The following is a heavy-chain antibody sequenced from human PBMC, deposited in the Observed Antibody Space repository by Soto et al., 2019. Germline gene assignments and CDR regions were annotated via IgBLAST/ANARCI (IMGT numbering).Heavy chain of an antibody. CDR3: VRDGPRVYGLRWFCP. Sequence: QVQLPESGPGLVKPSQTLSLRCTDSGDSMRRGGCYWNWIRQHPRKGMEWIGSIYHRGSTNYNPSLSSPVTMSLDTSQHQLSLELTNVSAAATAVYYCVRDGPRVYGLRWFCPRCEGILVTASS. CDR1: GDSMRRGGCY. D-gene: IGHD6-13*01. V-gene: IGHV4-31*01. CDR2: IYHRGST. J-gene: IGHJ5*02.